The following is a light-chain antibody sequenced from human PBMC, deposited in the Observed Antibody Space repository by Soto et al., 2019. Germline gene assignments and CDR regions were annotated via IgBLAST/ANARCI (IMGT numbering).Light chain of an antibody. Sequence: QSALTQPASVSGSPGQSITISCTGTSSDVGGYNYVSWYQQHPGKAPKLMIYDVSNRPSGVYNRFSGSKSGNTASLASSGLQAEDEADYYCSSYTSSSWVFVTGTKLTVL. J-gene: IGLJ1*01. V-gene: IGLV2-14*01. CDR2: DVS. CDR1: SSDVGGYNY. CDR3: SSYTSSSWV.